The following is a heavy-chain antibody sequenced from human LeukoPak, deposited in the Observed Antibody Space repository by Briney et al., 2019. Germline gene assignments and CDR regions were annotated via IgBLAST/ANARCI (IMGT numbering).Heavy chain of an antibody. J-gene: IGHJ4*02. V-gene: IGHV3-21*01. Sequence: GGSLRLSCAASGFTFSSYSMNWVRQAPGKGLEWVSSISSSSSYIYYADSVKGRFTISRDNAKNSLHLQMNSLRAEDTAVYYCARGSVGAAGLDHFDYWGQGTLVTVSS. CDR3: ARGSVGAAGLDHFDY. CDR1: GFTFSSYS. CDR2: ISSSSSYI. D-gene: IGHD1-26*01.